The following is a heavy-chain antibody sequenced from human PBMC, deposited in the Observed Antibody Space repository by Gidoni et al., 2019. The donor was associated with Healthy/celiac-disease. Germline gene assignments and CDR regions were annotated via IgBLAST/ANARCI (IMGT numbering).Heavy chain of an antibody. J-gene: IGHJ4*02. CDR3: AKDRGIAAAGGFDY. Sequence: EVQMVESGGGLVQPGRSLRLSCAASGFTFDDYAMHWVRQAPGTGLEWVSGISWNSGSIGYADSVKGRFTISRDNAKNSLYLQMNSLRAEDTALYYCAKDRGIAAAGGFDYWGQGTLVTVSS. CDR1: GFTFDDYA. V-gene: IGHV3-9*01. CDR2: ISWNSGSI. D-gene: IGHD6-13*01.